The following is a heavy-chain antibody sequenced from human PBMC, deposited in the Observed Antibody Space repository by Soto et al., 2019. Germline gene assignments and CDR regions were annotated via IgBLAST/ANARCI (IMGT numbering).Heavy chain of an antibody. Sequence: PSETLSLTCTVSGGSISSSSYYWGWIRQPPGKGLEWIGSIYYSGSTYYKPSLKSRVTKSVDTSKNQFSLKLSSVTAADTAVYYCARLGRWDRAFDIWGQGTMVTVSS. CDR2: IYYSGST. CDR3: ARLGRWDRAFDI. J-gene: IGHJ3*02. D-gene: IGHD1-26*01. V-gene: IGHV4-39*01. CDR1: GGSISSSSYY.